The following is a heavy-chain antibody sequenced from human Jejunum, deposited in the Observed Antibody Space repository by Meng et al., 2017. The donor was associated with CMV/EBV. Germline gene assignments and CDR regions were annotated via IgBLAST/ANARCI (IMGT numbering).Heavy chain of an antibody. V-gene: IGHV3-23*03. D-gene: IGHD3-22*01. CDR1: GFTFSSYA. Sequence: SGFTFSSYAVSWVRQAPGKGLEWVSIIYSGGSSTFYADSVKGRFTISRDNSKNTLYLQMDSLRAEDTAIYYCAKVPGSGYYGIDYWGQGTPVTVSS. CDR3: AKVPGSGYYGIDY. J-gene: IGHJ4*02. CDR2: IYSGGSST.